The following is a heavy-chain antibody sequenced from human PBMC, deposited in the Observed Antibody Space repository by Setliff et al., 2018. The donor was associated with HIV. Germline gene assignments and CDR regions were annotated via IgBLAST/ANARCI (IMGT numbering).Heavy chain of an antibody. CDR2: IYHDGRT. V-gene: IGHV4-39*07. J-gene: IGHJ4*02. CDR3: ARVVPVGGNDY. Sequence: SETLSLTCTVSDDSFSTSDYWWAWVRQPPGKGLEWIGSIYHDGRTYYSPSLKSRVTISVDTSKNQFSLKLSSVTAADTAMYYCARVVPVGGNDYWGQGTLVTVSS. D-gene: IGHD6-19*01. CDR1: DDSFSTSDYW.